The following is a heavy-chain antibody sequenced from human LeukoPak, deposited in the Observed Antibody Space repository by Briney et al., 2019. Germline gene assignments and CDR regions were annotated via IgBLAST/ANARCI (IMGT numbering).Heavy chain of an antibody. Sequence: GGSLRLSCAASGFTFSSYSMNWVRQAPGKGLEWVSYISSSSSTIYYADPVKGRFTISRDNSKNTLYLQMNSLRAEDTAVYYCASSAEDGYTLPFDYWGQGTLVTVSS. V-gene: IGHV3-48*01. CDR3: ASSAEDGYTLPFDY. CDR2: ISSSSSTI. J-gene: IGHJ4*02. CDR1: GFTFSSYS. D-gene: IGHD5-24*01.